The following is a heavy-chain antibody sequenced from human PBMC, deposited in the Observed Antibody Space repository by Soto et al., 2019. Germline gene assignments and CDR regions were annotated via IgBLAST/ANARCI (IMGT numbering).Heavy chain of an antibody. Sequence: GASVKVSCKASGGTFSSYAISWVRQAPGQGLEWMGGIIPIFGTANYAQKFQGRVTITADESTSTAYMELSSLRSEDTAVYYCASRNDPTVRGVILFDYWGQGTLVTVSS. CDR1: GGTFSSYA. CDR2: IIPIFGTA. J-gene: IGHJ4*02. V-gene: IGHV1-69*13. CDR3: ASRNDPTVRGVILFDY. D-gene: IGHD3-10*01.